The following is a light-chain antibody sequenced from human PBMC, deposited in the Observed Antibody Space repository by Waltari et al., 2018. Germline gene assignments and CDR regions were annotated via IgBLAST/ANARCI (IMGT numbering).Light chain of an antibody. V-gene: IGKV1-5*03. Sequence: DIQMTQSPSTLSASVGDRVTITCRASQSISNWLAWYQHKPGSAPKLLIYKAATLERGVPSSSGGSGAGTEVTLSISSLQPDDFATYYCQQYNSYPLSFGGGTRVEIK. CDR1: QSISNW. J-gene: IGKJ4*01. CDR3: QQYNSYPLS. CDR2: KAA.